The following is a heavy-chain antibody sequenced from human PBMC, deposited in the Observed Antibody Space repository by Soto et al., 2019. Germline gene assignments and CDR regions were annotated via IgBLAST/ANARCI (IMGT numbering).Heavy chain of an antibody. Sequence: PSETLSLTCTVSGGSISSYYWSWIRQPAGKGLEWIGRIYTSGSTNYNPSLKSRVPMSVDTSKNQFSLKLSSDTAADTAVYYCARDPIWFGEFYYYYYGMDVWGQGTTVTVSS. J-gene: IGHJ6*02. CDR1: GGSISSYY. CDR2: IYTSGST. CDR3: ARDPIWFGEFYYYYYGMDV. V-gene: IGHV4-4*07. D-gene: IGHD3-10*01.